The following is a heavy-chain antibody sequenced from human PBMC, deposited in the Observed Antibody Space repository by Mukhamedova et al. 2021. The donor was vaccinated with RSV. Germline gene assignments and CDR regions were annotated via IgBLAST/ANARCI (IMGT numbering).Heavy chain of an antibody. J-gene: IGHJ4*01. CDR2: INSNSGGT. D-gene: IGHD5-24*01. CDR3: ARVPHGYKIPYFDY. V-gene: IGHV1-2*02. Sequence: GQGPEWMGWINSNSGGTKYAQKFQGRVTMTRDTFISTAYLELTSLTSDDMAVYYGARVPHGYKIPYFDYWGQGTLVTVSS.